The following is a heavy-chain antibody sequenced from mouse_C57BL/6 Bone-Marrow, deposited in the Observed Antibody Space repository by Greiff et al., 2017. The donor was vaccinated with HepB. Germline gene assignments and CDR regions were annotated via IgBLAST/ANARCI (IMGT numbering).Heavy chain of an antibody. V-gene: IGHV5-6*02. CDR3: ARRGYGNSYAMDY. CDR2: ISSGGSYT. J-gene: IGHJ4*01. Sequence: EVKVVESGGDLVKPGGSLKLSCAASGFTFSSYGMSWVRQTPDKRLEWVATISSGGSYTYYPDSVKGRFTISRDNAKNTLYLQMSSLKSEDTAMYYCARRGYGNSYAMDYWGQGTSVTVSS. D-gene: IGHD2-10*02. CDR1: GFTFSSYG.